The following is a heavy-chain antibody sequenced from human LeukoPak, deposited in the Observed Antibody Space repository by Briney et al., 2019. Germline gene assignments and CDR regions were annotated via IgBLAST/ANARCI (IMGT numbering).Heavy chain of an antibody. J-gene: IGHJ4*02. Sequence: PGGSLRLSCAASGFTVTGTHMSWVRQAPGKGLEWVSAIYTGGTTYYSDSVEVRFTIPRDGSKNILYLQMDSLRVEDTAVYYCARDQATSGGGLDSWGQGTLVTVSS. CDR2: IYTGGTT. CDR1: GFTVTGTH. CDR3: ARDQATSGGGLDS. D-gene: IGHD3-16*01. V-gene: IGHV3-53*01.